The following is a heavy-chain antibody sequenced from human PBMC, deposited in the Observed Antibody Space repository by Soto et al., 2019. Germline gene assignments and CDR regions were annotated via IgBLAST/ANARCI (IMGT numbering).Heavy chain of an antibody. CDR1: GYTFTSYD. J-gene: IGHJ3*02. CDR3: AREVYGGGAFDI. Sequence: QVQLVQSGAEVKKPGASVKVSCKASGYTFTSYDMHWVRQAPGQGLEWMGIINPSGGGTSYAQKFQGRVTMTRDTSTSTVYMELSSLRSEDTAVYYCAREVYGGGAFDIWGQGTMVTVSS. V-gene: IGHV1-46*01. CDR2: INPSGGGT. D-gene: IGHD4-17*01.